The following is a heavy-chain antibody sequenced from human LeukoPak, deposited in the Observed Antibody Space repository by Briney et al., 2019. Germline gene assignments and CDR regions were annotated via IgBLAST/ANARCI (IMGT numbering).Heavy chain of an antibody. CDR3: ASSRYDSSGYYGIIGY. D-gene: IGHD3-22*01. CDR2: ISSSSIYI. V-gene: IGHV3-21*01. J-gene: IGHJ4*02. CDR1: GFTFSRYS. Sequence: GGSLRLSCAASGFTFSRYSMNWVRQAPGKGLEWVSSISSSSIYIYYADSVKGRFTISRDNAKNSLYLQMNSLRAEDTAVYYCASSRYDSSGYYGIIGYWGQGTLVTVSS.